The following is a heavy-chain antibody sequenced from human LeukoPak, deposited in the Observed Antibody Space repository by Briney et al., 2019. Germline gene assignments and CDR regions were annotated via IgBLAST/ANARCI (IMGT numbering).Heavy chain of an antibody. CDR3: ATGAGVSVVTAIEYFQH. V-gene: IGHV1-24*01. CDR2: FDPEDGET. CDR1: GYTLTELS. D-gene: IGHD2-21*02. Sequence: ASVKVSCKVSGYTLTELSMHWVRQAPGKGPEWMGGFDPEDGETIYAQKFQGRVTMTEDTSTDTAYMELSSLRSEDTAVYYCATGAGVSVVTAIEYFQHWGQGTLVTVSS. J-gene: IGHJ1*01.